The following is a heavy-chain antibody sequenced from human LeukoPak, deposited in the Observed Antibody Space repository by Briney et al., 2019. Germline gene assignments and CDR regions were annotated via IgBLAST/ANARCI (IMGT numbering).Heavy chain of an antibody. J-gene: IGHJ4*02. CDR1: GYRFTNYW. CDR3: ARPSSGIDC. Sequence: GESLKISFKGSGYRFTNYWIGWVRQMPGKGLEWMGIIYPGDSDTRYSPSFQGQVTISADKFITTAYLQWSSLKASNTALYFCARPSSGIDCWGQGTLVTVSS. V-gene: IGHV5-51*01. CDR2: IYPGDSDT. D-gene: IGHD6-19*01.